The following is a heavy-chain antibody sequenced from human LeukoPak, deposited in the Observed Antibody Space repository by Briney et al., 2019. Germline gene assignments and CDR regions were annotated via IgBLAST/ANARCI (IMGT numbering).Heavy chain of an antibody. CDR2: INPNSGGT. CDR1: GYTFTGYY. CDR3: ARDRVPSGGTGVDY. V-gene: IGHV1-2*02. J-gene: IGHJ4*02. Sequence: GASVKVSCKASGYTFTGYYMHWVRQAPGQGLEWMGWINPNSGGTNYAQKFQGRVTMTRDTSISTAYMELSRLRSDDTAVYYCARDRVPSGGTGVDYWGQGTLVTVSS. D-gene: IGHD1-14*01.